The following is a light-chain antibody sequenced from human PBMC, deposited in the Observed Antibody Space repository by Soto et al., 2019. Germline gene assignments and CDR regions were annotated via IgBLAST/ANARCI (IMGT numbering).Light chain of an antibody. V-gene: IGKV3-20*01. CDR2: GAS. J-gene: IGKJ1*01. CDR1: QSVSSSY. Sequence: IVLTQSPGTLSLSPGERATLSCRASQSVSSSYLAWYQQKPGQAPRLPIYGASSRATGIPDRFSGSGSGTDFTLTINRLEPEDFAVYYCQHYGSSPRTFGQGTKVDIK. CDR3: QHYGSSPRT.